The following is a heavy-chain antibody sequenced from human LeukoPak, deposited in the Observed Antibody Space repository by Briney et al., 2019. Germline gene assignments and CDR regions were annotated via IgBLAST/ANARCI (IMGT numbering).Heavy chain of an antibody. CDR3: ACPRVGAIN. V-gene: IGHV4-34*01. CDR1: GGSFSGYY. D-gene: IGHD1-26*01. J-gene: IGHJ4*02. Sequence: SETLSLTCAAYGGSFSGYYWSWIRQPPGKGLEWIGEINHSGSTNYNPSLKSRVTISVDTSKNQFSLKLSSVTAADTAVYYCACPRVGAINWGQGTLVTVSS. CDR2: INHSGST.